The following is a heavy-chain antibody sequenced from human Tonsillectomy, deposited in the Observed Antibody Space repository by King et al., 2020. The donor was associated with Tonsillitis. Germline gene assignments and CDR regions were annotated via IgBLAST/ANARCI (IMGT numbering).Heavy chain of an antibody. Sequence: QLVQSGAEVKKPGASVKVSCKASGYTFTGYYMHWVRQAPGQGREWMGWINPNSGGTNYAQKFQGRVTMTRDTSISTAYMELSRLRSDDTAVYYCARGSYDFWSGYLDWFDPWGQGTLVTVSS. CDR2: INPNSGGT. D-gene: IGHD3-3*01. CDR3: ARGSYDFWSGYLDWFDP. V-gene: IGHV1-2*02. CDR1: GYTFTGYY. J-gene: IGHJ5*02.